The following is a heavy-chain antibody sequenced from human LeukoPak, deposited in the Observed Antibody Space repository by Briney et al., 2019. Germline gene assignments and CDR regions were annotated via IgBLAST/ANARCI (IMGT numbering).Heavy chain of an antibody. J-gene: IGHJ4*02. Sequence: PGGSLRLSCAASGFTFSDYWMHWVRQAPGKGLEWVSRINSDGRSTGYADSVKGRFTISRDNAKNILYLQMNSLRGEDTAVYFCARYGTLDYWGLGTLVTVSS. D-gene: IGHD3-10*01. V-gene: IGHV3-74*01. CDR1: GFTFSDYW. CDR3: ARYGTLDY. CDR2: INSDGRST.